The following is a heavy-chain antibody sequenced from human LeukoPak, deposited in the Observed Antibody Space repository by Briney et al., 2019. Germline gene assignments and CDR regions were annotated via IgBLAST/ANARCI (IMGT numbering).Heavy chain of an antibody. CDR3: ARDYLMGGTTGKASDI. Sequence: GGSLRLSCAASGFTFSSYAMHWVRQAPGKGLEWVAVISYDGNIKYYTDSVKGRFTISRDNSKNTLYLQMNSLRAEDTAVYYCARDYLMGGTTGKASDIWGQGTMVTISS. J-gene: IGHJ3*02. CDR1: GFTFSSYA. D-gene: IGHD1-26*01. V-gene: IGHV3-30*04. CDR2: ISYDGNIK.